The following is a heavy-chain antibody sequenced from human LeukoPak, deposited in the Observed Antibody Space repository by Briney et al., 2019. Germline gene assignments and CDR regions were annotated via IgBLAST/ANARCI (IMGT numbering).Heavy chain of an antibody. CDR2: IWYDGSDK. J-gene: IGHJ4*02. D-gene: IGHD2-8*02. CDR1: GFTFNTYG. Sequence: GGSLRLSCGASGFTFNTYGMHWVRQAPGRGLEWVAVIWYDGSDKYYAESVKGRFTISRDNSKNTLSLQMNSLRVEDTAMYYCAKGVGRTSGRNPDYWGQGTLVTVSS. V-gene: IGHV3-33*06. CDR3: AKGVGRTSGRNPDY.